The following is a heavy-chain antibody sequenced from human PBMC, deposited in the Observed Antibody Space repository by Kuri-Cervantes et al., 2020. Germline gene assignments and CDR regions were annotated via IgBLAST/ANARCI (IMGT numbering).Heavy chain of an antibody. CDR3: ARDGDSSGLYPSFDS. CDR1: GFTFSGYS. V-gene: IGHV3-30*03. J-gene: IGHJ4*02. CDR2: ISYDGNNK. D-gene: IGHD6-19*01. Sequence: GESLKISCAASGFTFSGYSMHWVRQAPGKGLEWVAVISYDGNNKYYADSVKGRFTISRDNSKNTLFLQINSLRREDTAVYYCARDGDSSGLYPSFDSWGQGTLVTVSS.